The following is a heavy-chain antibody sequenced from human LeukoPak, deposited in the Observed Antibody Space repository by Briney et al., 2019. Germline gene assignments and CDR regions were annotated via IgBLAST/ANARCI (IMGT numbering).Heavy chain of an antibody. Sequence: GASVKVSCKASGYTFTGYYMHWVRQAPGQGLEWMGWINPNSGGTNYAQKFQGRVTMTRDTSISTAYMELSRLRSDDTAVYYCAREWESYYDSSGYLNWFDPWGQGTLVTVSS. CDR1: GYTFTGYY. CDR2: INPNSGGT. J-gene: IGHJ5*02. V-gene: IGHV1-2*02. CDR3: AREWESYYDSSGYLNWFDP. D-gene: IGHD3-22*01.